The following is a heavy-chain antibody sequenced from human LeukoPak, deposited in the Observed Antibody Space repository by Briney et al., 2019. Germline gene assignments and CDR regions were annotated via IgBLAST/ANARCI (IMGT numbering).Heavy chain of an antibody. CDR2: IYPGDSDT. J-gene: IGHJ4*02. Sequence: GESLKISCKGSGYSFTSYWIGWVRQMPGKGLEWMGIIYPGDSDTRYSPSFQGQVTISADKSISTAYLQWSSLKASDTAMYYCARWVVAARLSLYHFDYWGQGTLVTVSS. CDR3: ARWVVAARLSLYHFDY. D-gene: IGHD6-6*01. V-gene: IGHV5-51*01. CDR1: GYSFTSYW.